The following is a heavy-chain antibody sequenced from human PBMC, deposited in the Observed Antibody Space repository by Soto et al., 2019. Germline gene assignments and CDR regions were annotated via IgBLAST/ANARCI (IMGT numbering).Heavy chain of an antibody. CDR1: GFTFSSYA. CDR2: TSYDGSNK. D-gene: IGHD4-4*01. J-gene: IGHJ2*01. Sequence: QVQLVESGGGVVQPGRSLRLSCAASGFTFSSYAMHWVRQAPGKGLEWVAVTSYDGSNKYYADSVKGRFTISRDNSKNXLFLQMNSLRAEDTAVYYCARPLWRDDYNWGYFDLWGRGPLVTVSS. CDR3: ARPLWRDDYNWGYFDL. V-gene: IGHV3-30-3*01.